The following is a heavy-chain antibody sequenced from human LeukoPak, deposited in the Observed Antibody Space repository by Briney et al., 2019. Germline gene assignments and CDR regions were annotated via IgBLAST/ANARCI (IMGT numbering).Heavy chain of an antibody. D-gene: IGHD6-19*01. V-gene: IGHV3-33*01. CDR3: AREWAVAGDFDY. CDR2: IWFDGSKR. Sequence: GGSLRLSCIGSGFIFGGNAIHWVRQAPGRGLEWVAVIWFDGSKRYYADSVQGRFTISRDNSKNTLYLQMNSLRAEDTAVYYCAREWAVAGDFDYWGQGTLVTVSS. J-gene: IGHJ4*02. CDR1: GFIFGGNA.